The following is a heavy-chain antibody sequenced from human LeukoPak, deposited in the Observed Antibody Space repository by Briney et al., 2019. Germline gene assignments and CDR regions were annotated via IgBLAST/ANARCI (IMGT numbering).Heavy chain of an antibody. V-gene: IGHV4-39*01. J-gene: IGHJ4*02. CDR2: FYYSGST. Sequence: PSETLSLTCTVSGGSISSSSYYWGWIRQPPGKGLEWIGSFYYSGSTYYNPSLKSRVTISVDTSKNQLSLKLSSVTAADTAVYYCARFGGTYYGDFDYWGQGTLVTVSS. CDR3: ARFGGTYYGDFDY. CDR1: GGSISSSSYY. D-gene: IGHD1-26*01.